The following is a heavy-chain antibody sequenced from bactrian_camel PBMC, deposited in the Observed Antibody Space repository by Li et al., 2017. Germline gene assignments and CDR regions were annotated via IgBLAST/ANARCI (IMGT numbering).Heavy chain of an antibody. V-gene: IGHV3S1*01. CDR1: GYAYTSAC. CDR2: IYTGSGNT. D-gene: IGHD2*01. CDR3: AARGPYCYTKLSVADFTY. J-gene: IGHJ6*01. Sequence: VQLVESGGGSVQAGGSLRLSCVMSGYAYTSACLAWFRQVPGKEREGVARIYTGSGNTYYADSVKGRFTISQDNAKNTVYLQMNSLKPEDTAMYYCAARGPYCYTKLSVADFTYWGQGTQVTVS.